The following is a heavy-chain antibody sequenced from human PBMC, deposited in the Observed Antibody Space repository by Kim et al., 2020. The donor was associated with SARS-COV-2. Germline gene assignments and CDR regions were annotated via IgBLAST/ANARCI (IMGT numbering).Heavy chain of an antibody. V-gene: IGHV3-30*04. Sequence: GGSLRLSCAASGFTFSSYAMHWVRQAPGKGLEWVAVISYDGSNKYYADSVKGRFTISRDNSKNTLYLQMNSLRAEDTAVYYCARDSYGSLAVAGTADYWG. CDR3: ARDSYGSLAVAGTADY. CDR2: ISYDGSNK. J-gene: IGHJ4*01. D-gene: IGHD6-19*01. CDR1: GFTFSSYA.